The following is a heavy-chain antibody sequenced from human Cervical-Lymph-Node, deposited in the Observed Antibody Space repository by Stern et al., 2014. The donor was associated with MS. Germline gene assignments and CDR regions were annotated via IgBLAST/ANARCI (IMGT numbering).Heavy chain of an antibody. J-gene: IGHJ6*02. V-gene: IGHV3-23*04. CDR3: AKSLPALQFLGWLLKGGMDV. CDR1: GFTFSSYA. Sequence: EVQLVESGGGLVQPGGSLRLSCAASGFTFSSYAMSWVRQAPGKGLEWVSTISGSGGSTYYADSVKGRLSISRDNSKSTLYLQMNSLRAEDTAVYYCAKSLPALQFLGWLLKGGMDVWGQGTTITVSS. D-gene: IGHD3-3*01. CDR2: ISGSGGST.